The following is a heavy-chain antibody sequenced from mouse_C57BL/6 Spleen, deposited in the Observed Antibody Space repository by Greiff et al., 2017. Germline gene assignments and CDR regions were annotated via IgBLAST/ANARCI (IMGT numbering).Heavy chain of an antibody. CDR3: AIREGSHYDYAYFDY. CDR2: IYPRSGNT. D-gene: IGHD2-4*01. CDR1: VYTFTSYG. J-gene: IGHJ2*01. V-gene: IGHV1-81*01. Sequence: VQLQQSGAELARPGASVKLSCKASVYTFTSYGISWVKQRTGQGLEWIGEIYPRSGNTYYNEKFKGKATLSADKSSSTAYMELRSLTSEDSAVYFCAIREGSHYDYAYFDYGGQGTTLTVSS.